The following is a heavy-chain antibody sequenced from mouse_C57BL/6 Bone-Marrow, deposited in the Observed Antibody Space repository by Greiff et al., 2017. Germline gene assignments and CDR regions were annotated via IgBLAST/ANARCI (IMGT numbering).Heavy chain of an antibody. D-gene: IGHD1-1*01. CDR1: GYAFSSSW. V-gene: IGHV1-82*01. Sequence: VQLQQSGPELVKPGASVKISCKASGYAFSSSWMNWVKQRPGKGLEWIGRIYPGDGDTNYNGKFKGKATLTADKSSSTAYMQLSSLTSEDSAVYFCASRDGRREFDYWGQGTTLTVSS. CDR3: ASRDGRREFDY. CDR2: IYPGDGDT. J-gene: IGHJ2*01.